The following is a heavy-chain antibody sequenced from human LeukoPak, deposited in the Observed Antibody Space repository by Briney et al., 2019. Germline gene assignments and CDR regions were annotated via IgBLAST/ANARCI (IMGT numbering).Heavy chain of an antibody. CDR3: ARSTVE. D-gene: IGHD4-17*01. V-gene: IGHV4-34*01. J-gene: IGHJ4*02. Sequence: GSLRLSCAASGFTVSSNYMSWIRQPPGKGLEWIGEINHSGSTNYNPSLKSRVTISVDTSKNQFSLKLSSVTAADTAVYYCARSTVEWGQGTLVTVSS. CDR1: GFTVSSNY. CDR2: INHSGST.